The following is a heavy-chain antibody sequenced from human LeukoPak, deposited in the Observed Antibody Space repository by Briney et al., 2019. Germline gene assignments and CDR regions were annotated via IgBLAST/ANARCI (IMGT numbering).Heavy chain of an antibody. CDR2: ISGSGGST. CDR3: AKGGYSSSWSEFDY. V-gene: IGHV3-23*01. J-gene: IGHJ4*02. Sequence: GGSLRLSCAASGFTFSSYAMSWVRQAPGKGLEWVSVISGSGGSTYYADSVKGRFTISRDNSKNTLYLQMNSLRAEDTAVYYCAKGGYSSSWSEFDYWGQGTLVTVSS. CDR1: GFTFSSYA. D-gene: IGHD6-13*01.